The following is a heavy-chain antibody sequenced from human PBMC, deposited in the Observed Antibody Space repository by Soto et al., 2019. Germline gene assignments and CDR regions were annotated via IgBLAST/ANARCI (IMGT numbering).Heavy chain of an antibody. J-gene: IGHJ4*02. Sequence: SVKVSCKASGGTFSSYAISWVRQAPGQGLEWMGGIIPIFGTANYAQKFQGRITITADKSTSTAYMELSSLRSEDTAVYYCAGPCSGGYCSGGSCYDFCYWGQGTLVTVS. CDR1: GGTFSSYA. CDR2: IIPIFGTA. D-gene: IGHD2-15*01. CDR3: AGPCSGGYCSGGSCYDFCY. V-gene: IGHV1-69*06.